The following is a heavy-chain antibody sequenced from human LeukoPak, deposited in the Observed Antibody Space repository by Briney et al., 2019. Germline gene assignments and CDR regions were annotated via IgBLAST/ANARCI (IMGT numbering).Heavy chain of an antibody. CDR2: INHSGST. CDR1: GGSFSGYY. CDR3: ARWEESDAFDI. Sequence: SETLSLTCAVYGGSFSGYYWGWIRQPPGKGLEWIGEINHSGSTNYNPSLKSRVTISVDTSKNQFSLKLSSVTAADMAMYYCARWEESDAFDIWGQGTVVTVSS. D-gene: IGHD1-26*01. J-gene: IGHJ3*02. V-gene: IGHV4-34*01.